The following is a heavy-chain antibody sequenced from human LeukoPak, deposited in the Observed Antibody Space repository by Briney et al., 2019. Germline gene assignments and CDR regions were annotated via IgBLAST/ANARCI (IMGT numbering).Heavy chain of an antibody. CDR2: IYTSGST. V-gene: IGHV4-59*10. J-gene: IGHJ4*02. CDR1: GGSFSGYY. D-gene: IGHD3-22*01. CDR3: ARGYSQPYYYDSSGYSYFDY. Sequence: SETLSLTCAVYGGSFSGYYWSWIRQPAGKGLEWIGRIYTSGSTNYNPSLKSRVTMPVDTSKNQFSLKLSSVTAADTAVYYCARGYSQPYYYDSSGYSYFDYWGQGTLVTVSS.